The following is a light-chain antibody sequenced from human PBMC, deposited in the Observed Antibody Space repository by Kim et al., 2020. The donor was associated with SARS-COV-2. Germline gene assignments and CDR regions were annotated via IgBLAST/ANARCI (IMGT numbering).Light chain of an antibody. CDR2: GAS. CDR3: QQYGNSPCS. CDR1: QSASST. V-gene: IGKV3-20*01. Sequence: EIVLTQSPGTLSLSPGERATLSCRASQSASSTLAWYQQKPRQAPRLLITGASSRATGIPDRFSGSGSGTYFTLTSYRLEPEDSAEYYCQQYGNSPCSFGQGTKLEI. J-gene: IGKJ2*02.